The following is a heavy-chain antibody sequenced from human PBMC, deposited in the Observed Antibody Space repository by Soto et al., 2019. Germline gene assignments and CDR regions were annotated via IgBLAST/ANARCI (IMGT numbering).Heavy chain of an antibody. V-gene: IGHV4-39*01. D-gene: IGHD3-22*01. Sequence: AETLSLTCTGWGGSIGSSSCYWGWVRQPPGKGLEWIGNVYYGGSTYYNPSLKSRVTISVETSKSQFSLKLSSVTAADTAVYYCAGGDYYHSSGYYFYYYTMDVWGQGTTVTVSS. CDR3: AGGDYYHSSGYYFYYYTMDV. CDR2: VYYGGST. CDR1: GGSIGSSSCY. J-gene: IGHJ6*02.